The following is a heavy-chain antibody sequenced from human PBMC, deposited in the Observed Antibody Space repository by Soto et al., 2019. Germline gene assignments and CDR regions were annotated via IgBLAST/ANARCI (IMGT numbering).Heavy chain of an antibody. CDR3: AKDLVKPSSWPAN. V-gene: IGHV3-30*18. CDR1: GFNFSSYG. J-gene: IGHJ4*02. CDR2: ISYDGSHK. D-gene: IGHD2-2*01. Sequence: HVQLVESGGGVVQPGRSLRLSCAVSGFNFSSYGMHWVRQAPGKGLEWVAVISYDGSHKASADSVKGRFAISRDNSKNTLLLKMKSLRVEDRAVYYCAKDLVKPSSWPANWGQGTLVTVSP.